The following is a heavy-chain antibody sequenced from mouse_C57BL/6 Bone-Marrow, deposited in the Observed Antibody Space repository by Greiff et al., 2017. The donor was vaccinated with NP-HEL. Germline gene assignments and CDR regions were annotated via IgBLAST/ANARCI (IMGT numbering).Heavy chain of an antibody. CDR2: FHPYNDDT. Sequence: VKLVESGAELVKPGASVKMSCKASGYTFTTYPIEWVKQNHGKSLEWIGNFHPYNDDTEYNEKFKNKATLTVEKSSSTVYLELSRLTSDDSSVYYCARWGNYWYYFDYWGQGTTLTVSS. J-gene: IGHJ2*01. V-gene: IGHV1-47*01. CDR3: ARWGNYWYYFDY. CDR1: GYTFTTYP. D-gene: IGHD2-1*01.